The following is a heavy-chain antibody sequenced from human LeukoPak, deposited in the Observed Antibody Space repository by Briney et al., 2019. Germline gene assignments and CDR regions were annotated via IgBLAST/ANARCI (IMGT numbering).Heavy chain of an antibody. V-gene: IGHV3-33*01. CDR1: GFHFSSFC. J-gene: IGHJ4*02. D-gene: IGHD1-26*01. CDR3: ARDGVGATTYDY. Sequence: GFPKLLRAAFGFHFSSFCMHWVRQAPGKGVGWVAVIWYDGSNKYYADSVKGRFTISRDNSKNTLYLQMNSLRAEDTAVYYCARDGVGATTYDYWGQGTLVTVSS. CDR2: IWYDGSNK.